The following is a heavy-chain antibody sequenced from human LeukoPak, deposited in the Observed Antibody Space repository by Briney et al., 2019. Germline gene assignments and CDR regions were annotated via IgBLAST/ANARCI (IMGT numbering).Heavy chain of an antibody. CDR1: GFTFSSYG. D-gene: IGHD4-17*01. CDR3: AKMLRLSDYGDTQLDY. J-gene: IGHJ4*02. CDR2: IRYDGSNK. Sequence: PGGSLRLSCAASGFTFSSYGMHWVRQAPGKGLEWVAFIRYDGSNKYYADSVKGRFTISRDNSKNTLYLQMNSLRAEDTAVYYCAKMLRLSDYGDTQLDYWGQGTLVTVSS. V-gene: IGHV3-30*02.